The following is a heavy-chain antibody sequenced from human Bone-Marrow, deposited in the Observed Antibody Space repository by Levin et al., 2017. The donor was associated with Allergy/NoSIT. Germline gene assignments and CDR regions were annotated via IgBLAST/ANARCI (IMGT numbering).Heavy chain of an antibody. V-gene: IGHV3-30*18. CDR1: GFTFSSYG. D-gene: IGHD6-25*01. Sequence: GESLKISCAASGFTFSSYGMHWVRQAPGKGLEWVAVISYDGSNKYYADSVKGRFTISRDNSKNTLYLQMNSLRAEDTAVYYCAKDLLTPAADYWGQGTLVTVSS. CDR2: ISYDGSNK. J-gene: IGHJ4*02. CDR3: AKDLLTPAADY.